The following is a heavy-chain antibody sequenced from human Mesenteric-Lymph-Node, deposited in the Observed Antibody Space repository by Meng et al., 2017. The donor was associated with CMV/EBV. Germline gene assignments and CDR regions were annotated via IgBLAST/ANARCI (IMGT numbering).Heavy chain of an antibody. J-gene: IGHJ4*02. CDR2: ISGSGGST. Sequence: CAASGFTFSSYAMSWVRQAPGKGLEWVSAISGSGGSTYYADSVKGRFTISRDNSKNTLYLQMNSLRAEDTAVYYCAKLLYPSEWPNDYWGQGTLVTVSS. V-gene: IGHV3-23*01. D-gene: IGHD2-2*02. CDR3: AKLLYPSEWPNDY. CDR1: GFTFSSYA.